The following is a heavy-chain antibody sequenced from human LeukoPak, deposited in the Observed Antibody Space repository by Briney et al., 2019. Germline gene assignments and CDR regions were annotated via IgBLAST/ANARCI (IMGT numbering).Heavy chain of an antibody. CDR1: GFTFSSYA. J-gene: IGHJ5*02. D-gene: IGHD2-15*01. CDR3: AKHSYCSGGSCYGIRWFDP. CDR2: ISGSGGST. V-gene: IGHV3-23*01. Sequence: GGSLRLSCAASGFTFSSYAMSWVRQAPGKGLEWVTAISGSGGSTYYADSVKGRFTISRDNSKNTLYLQMNSLRAEDTAVYYCAKHSYCSGGSCYGIRWFDPWGQRTLVTVSS.